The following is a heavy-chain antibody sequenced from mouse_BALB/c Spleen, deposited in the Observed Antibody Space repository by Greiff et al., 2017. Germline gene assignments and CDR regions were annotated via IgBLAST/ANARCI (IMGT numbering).Heavy chain of an antibody. CDR3: VRVYDGYFDY. CDR1: GFSLTSYD. V-gene: IGHV2-9-2*01. Sequence: VHLVESGPGLVAPSQSLSITCTVSGFSLTSYDISWIRQPPGKGLEWLGVIWTGGGTNYNSAFMSRLSISKDNSKSQVFLKMNSLQTDDTAIYYCVRVYDGYFDYWGQGTTLTVSS. CDR2: IWTGGGT. D-gene: IGHD2-3*01. J-gene: IGHJ2*01.